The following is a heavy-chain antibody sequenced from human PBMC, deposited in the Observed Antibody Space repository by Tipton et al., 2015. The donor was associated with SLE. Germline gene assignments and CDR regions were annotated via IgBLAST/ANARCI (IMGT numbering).Heavy chain of an antibody. J-gene: IGHJ6*03. CDR3: VKSVVVVSPRDYYYYMDV. Sequence: TLSLTCTVSGGSISSGSYYWSWIRQPAGKGLEWIGRIYTSGSTNYNSSLKSRVTISVDTSKNQFSLRLSSVTAADTGVYYCVKSVVVVSPRDYYYYMDVWGKGTTVTVSS. V-gene: IGHV4-61*02. CDR2: IYTSGST. CDR1: GGSISSGSYY. D-gene: IGHD2-15*01.